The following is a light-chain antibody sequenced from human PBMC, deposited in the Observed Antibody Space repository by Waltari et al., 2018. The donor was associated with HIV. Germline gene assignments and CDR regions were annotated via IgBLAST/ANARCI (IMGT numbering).Light chain of an antibody. CDR2: WAS. V-gene: IGKV4-1*01. CDR1: QSVLYSSHNKNY. CDR3: QQYYSTPYT. Sequence: DIVMTQSPASLAVSLGERATINCKSSQSVLYSSHNKNYLAWYQQKPGQPPKLLIYWASTRESGVPDRFSGSGSGTDFTLTISSLQAEDVAVYYCQQYYSTPYTFGQGTKLEIK. J-gene: IGKJ2*01.